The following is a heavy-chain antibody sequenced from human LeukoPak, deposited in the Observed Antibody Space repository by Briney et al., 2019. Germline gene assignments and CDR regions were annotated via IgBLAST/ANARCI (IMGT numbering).Heavy chain of an antibody. Sequence: GGSLRLSCAASGFTVSSNFMSWVRQAPGKGLEWVSVIYSGGSTFYADSVKGRFTISRDNSKNTLYLQMNSLRAADTAVYYCARGRITMVRGAPLWFDPWGQGTLVTVSS. D-gene: IGHD3-10*01. CDR1: GFTVSSNF. V-gene: IGHV3-53*01. CDR2: IYSGGST. CDR3: ARGRITMVRGAPLWFDP. J-gene: IGHJ5*02.